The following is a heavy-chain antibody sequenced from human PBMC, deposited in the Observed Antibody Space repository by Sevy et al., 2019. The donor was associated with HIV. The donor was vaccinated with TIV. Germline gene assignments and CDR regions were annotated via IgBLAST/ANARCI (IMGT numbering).Heavy chain of an antibody. CDR3: GEGTHDYGYYHRDAFDI. D-gene: IGHD4-17*01. CDR2: ISGGGTYI. CDR1: EFTFSSYS. Sequence: GGSLRLSCATSEFTFSSYSMNWVRQAPGNGLEWVSSISGGGTYIYYADSVKGRFTISRDNAKNSLSLQMNSLRAEDTAVDYCGEGTHDYGYYHRDAFDIWGQGTMVTVSS. J-gene: IGHJ3*02. V-gene: IGHV3-21*01.